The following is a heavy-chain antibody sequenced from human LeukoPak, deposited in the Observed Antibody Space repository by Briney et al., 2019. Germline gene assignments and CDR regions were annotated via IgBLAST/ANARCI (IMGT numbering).Heavy chain of an antibody. CDR1: GGSFSGYY. D-gene: IGHD3-10*01. V-gene: IGHV4-31*11. J-gene: IGHJ4*02. Sequence: SETLSLTCAVYGGSFSGYYWSWIRQHPGKGLEWIGYIYYSGSTYYNPSLKSRVTISVDTSKNQFSLKLSSVTAADTAVYYCARDRAYYYGSGSYSSAFDYWGQGTLVTVSS. CDR3: ARDRAYYYGSGSYSSAFDY. CDR2: IYYSGST.